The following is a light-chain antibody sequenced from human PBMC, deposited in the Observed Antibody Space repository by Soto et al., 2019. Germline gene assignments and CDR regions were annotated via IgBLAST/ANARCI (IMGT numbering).Light chain of an antibody. CDR3: QQSHTSPFG. J-gene: IGKJ5*01. CDR2: DAS. V-gene: IGKV1-9*01. Sequence: DIQLTQSPSFLSASVGDRVTITCRASQSISSYVACYQKKPGTAPNLMIYDASTLQSGVPSRFSGSGFGTEFTLTISSLQPEDFATYNCQQSHTSPFGFGQGTRLEI. CDR1: QSISSY.